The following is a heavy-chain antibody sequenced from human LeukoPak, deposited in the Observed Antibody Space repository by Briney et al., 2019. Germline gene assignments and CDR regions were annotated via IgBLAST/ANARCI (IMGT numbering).Heavy chain of an antibody. Sequence: GGSPRLSCTASGFSFDDYAMHWVRQAPGKGLEWVAVINGDAVTTLYKDSVKGRFTISRDNNRNSLYLQMNSLRAEDSALYYCVKTTSTTSWLLVYWGQGTQVTVSS. CDR1: GFSFDDYA. J-gene: IGHJ4*02. D-gene: IGHD2/OR15-2a*01. V-gene: IGHV3-43*02. CDR2: INGDAVTT. CDR3: VKTTSTTSWLLVY.